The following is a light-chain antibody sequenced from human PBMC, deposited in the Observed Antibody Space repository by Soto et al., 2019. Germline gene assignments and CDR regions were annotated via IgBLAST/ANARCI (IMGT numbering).Light chain of an antibody. J-gene: IGLJ2*01. Sequence: QSVLTQPPSVSEAPGQKVTISCSGSSSNIGNNYVSWYQQLPGTAPKLLIYDNNKRPSGIPDRFSGSKSGTSATLGITGLQTGDEDDYYCGTWDTSLSAVVFGGGTKLTVL. CDR3: GTWDTSLSAVV. V-gene: IGLV1-51*01. CDR2: DNN. CDR1: SSNIGNNY.